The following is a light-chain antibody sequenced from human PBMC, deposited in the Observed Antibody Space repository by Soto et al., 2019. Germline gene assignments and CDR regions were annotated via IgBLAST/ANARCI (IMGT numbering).Light chain of an antibody. CDR3: QQYNNWRLT. J-gene: IGKJ4*01. CDR1: QSVGSN. V-gene: IGKV3-15*01. CDR2: GAS. Sequence: EIVMTQSPATLSVSPGERATLSCRASQSVGSNLAWYQQKPGQAPRLLIYGASTRATDIPARFSGSGSGTEFTLTVSSLQSEDFAVYYCQQYNNWRLTFGGGTKVEIK.